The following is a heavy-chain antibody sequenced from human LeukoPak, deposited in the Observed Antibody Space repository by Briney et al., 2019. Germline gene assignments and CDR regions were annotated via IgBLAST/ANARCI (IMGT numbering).Heavy chain of an antibody. D-gene: IGHD1-26*01. J-gene: IGHJ5*02. CDR1: GGSISSGNYY. Sequence: SQTLSLICTVSGGSISSGNYYWSWIRQHPGKGLEWIGYIYYSGGTQYNPSLKSRVTISVDTSKNQFSLKLSSVTAADTAVYYCARRRRQPDATWFDPWGQGTLVTVSS. CDR3: ARRRRQPDATWFDP. V-gene: IGHV4-30-4*08. CDR2: IYYSGGT.